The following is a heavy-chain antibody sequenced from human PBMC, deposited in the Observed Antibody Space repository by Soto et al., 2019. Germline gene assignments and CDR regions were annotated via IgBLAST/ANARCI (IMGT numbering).Heavy chain of an antibody. CDR2: IYSNGTT. CDR1: GFIVRTNY. V-gene: IGHV3-53*02. Sequence: EVQLVETGGGLIQPGGSLRLSCVASGFIVRTNYMTWVRQAPGKGLAWVSTIYSNGTTHYSDSVRGRFTISRDNSKNTLYLQMNSLRAEDTAVYYCARDSPNTSGWYDYFDYWGQGTLVTVSS. D-gene: IGHD6-19*01. CDR3: ARDSPNTSGWYDYFDY. J-gene: IGHJ4*02.